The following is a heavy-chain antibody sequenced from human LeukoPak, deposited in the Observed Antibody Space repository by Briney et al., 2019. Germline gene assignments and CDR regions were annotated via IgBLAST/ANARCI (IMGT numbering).Heavy chain of an antibody. CDR1: GYTFTSYD. CDR3: ARSPLRGYDSSGYYYLYDY. D-gene: IGHD3-22*01. J-gene: IGHJ4*02. Sequence: GASVKVSCKASGYTFTSYDINWVRQATGQGLEWMGWMNPNSGNTGYAQKFQGRVTITADESTSTAYMELSSLRSEDTAVYYCARSPLRGYDSSGYYYLYDYWGQGTLVTVSS. CDR2: MNPNSGNT. V-gene: IGHV1-8*01.